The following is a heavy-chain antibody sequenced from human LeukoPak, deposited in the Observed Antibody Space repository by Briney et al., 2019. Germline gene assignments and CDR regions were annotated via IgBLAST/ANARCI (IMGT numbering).Heavy chain of an antibody. CDR1: GFTFSSNG. CDR3: AKEPRGHFDFDY. D-gene: IGHD1-26*01. CDR2: MSYDAGDK. J-gene: IGHJ4*02. Sequence: PGGSLRLSCAASGFTFSSNGIHWVRQAPGKGLEWVTAMSYDAGDKYYADSVKGRFTVSGDSSKNTVYLQMNSLRAEDTAVYYCAKEPRGHFDFDYWGQGTLVTVSS. V-gene: IGHV3-30*18.